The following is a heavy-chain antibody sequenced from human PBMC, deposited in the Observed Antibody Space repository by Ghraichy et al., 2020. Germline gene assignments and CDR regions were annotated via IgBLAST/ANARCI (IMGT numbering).Heavy chain of an antibody. CDR1: GGSISSYY. D-gene: IGHD3-3*01. CDR2: IFYSGGT. Sequence: SETLSLTCNVSGGSISSYYWSWIRQPPGKGLEWIGYIFYSGGTKYNPSLKSRVTISIDTSKNHFSLKLRSVTAADTAVYFCARAVRFLEWLFLDQWGQGTLVTGSS. CDR3: ARAVRFLEWLFLDQ. V-gene: IGHV4-59*01. J-gene: IGHJ4*02.